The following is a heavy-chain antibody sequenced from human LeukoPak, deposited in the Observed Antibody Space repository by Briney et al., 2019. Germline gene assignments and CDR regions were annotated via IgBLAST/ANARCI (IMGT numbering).Heavy chain of an antibody. V-gene: IGHV3-30*04. CDR2: ISYDGSNK. CDR3: ARDMDSSGYYFDY. J-gene: IGHJ4*02. Sequence: GGSLRLSCAASGLTFSSHAMHWVRQAPGKGLEWVAVISYDGSNKYYADSVKGRFTISRDNSKNTLYLQMNSLRAEDTAVYYCARDMDSSGYYFDYWGQGTLVTVSS. D-gene: IGHD3-22*01. CDR1: GLTFSSHA.